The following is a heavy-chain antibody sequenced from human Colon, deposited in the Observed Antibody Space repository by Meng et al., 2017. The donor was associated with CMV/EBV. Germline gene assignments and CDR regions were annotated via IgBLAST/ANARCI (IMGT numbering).Heavy chain of an antibody. CDR3: ARRSSYCSSAGCYLNL. Sequence: GESLKISCAASGFDFSNYWMSWVRQAPGKGLEWVSRINKDGGNTTYADSVKGRFTISRDNAKNMVYLQMNSLRAEDTAVYYCARRSSYCSSAGCYLNLWGQGTPVTVSS. J-gene: IGHJ5*02. D-gene: IGHD2-2*01. CDR1: GFDFSNYW. CDR2: INKDGGNT. V-gene: IGHV3-74*01.